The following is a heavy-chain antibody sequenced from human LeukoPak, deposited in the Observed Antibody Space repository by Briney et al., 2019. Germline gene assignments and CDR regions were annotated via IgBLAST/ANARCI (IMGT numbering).Heavy chain of an antibody. Sequence: ASVKVSCKASGGTFSSYAISWVRQAPGQGLEWMGGIIPIFGTANYAQKFQGRVTITADESTSTAYMELSSLRSEDTAVYYCARAASSGYDWHWFGPWGQGTLVTVSS. V-gene: IGHV1-69*13. CDR3: ARAASSGYDWHWFGP. CDR1: GGTFSSYA. CDR2: IIPIFGTA. J-gene: IGHJ5*02. D-gene: IGHD5-12*01.